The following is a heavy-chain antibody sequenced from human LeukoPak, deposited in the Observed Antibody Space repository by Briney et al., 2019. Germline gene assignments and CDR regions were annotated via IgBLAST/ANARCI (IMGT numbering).Heavy chain of an antibody. D-gene: IGHD6-13*01. CDR3: ARGGGIAAAGKMDY. V-gene: IGHV3-21*01. Sequence: PGGSLRLSCAASGFTFSSYSMNWVRQAPGKGLEWVSSISSSSSYIYYADSVKGRFTISRDNAKNSLYLQMNSLRAEDTAVYYCARGGGIAAAGKMDYWGQGTLVTVSS. J-gene: IGHJ4*02. CDR1: GFTFSSYS. CDR2: ISSSSSYI.